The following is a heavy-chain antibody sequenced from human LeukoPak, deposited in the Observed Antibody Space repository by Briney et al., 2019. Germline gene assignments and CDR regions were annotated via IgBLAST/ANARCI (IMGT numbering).Heavy chain of an antibody. CDR3: ASNLRPWSGYYAFDY. CDR2: INSDGSST. Sequence: GGPLRLSCAASGFTFSSYWMHWVRHAPGKGLVWVSRINSDGSSTSYADSVKGRFTISRDNAKNTLYLQMNSLRAEDTAVYYCASNLRPWSGYYAFDYWGQGTLVTVSS. CDR1: GFTFSSYW. V-gene: IGHV3-74*01. D-gene: IGHD3-3*01. J-gene: IGHJ4*02.